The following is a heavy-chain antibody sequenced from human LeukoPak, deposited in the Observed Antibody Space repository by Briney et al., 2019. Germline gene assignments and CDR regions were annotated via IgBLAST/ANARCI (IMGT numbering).Heavy chain of an antibody. D-gene: IGHD2-2*01. CDR3: ARDFYQLLSPFDY. CDR2: ISSSSRYT. V-gene: IGHV3-21*01. J-gene: IGHJ4*02. CDR1: GFSLRDYS. Sequence: GGSLRLSCAASGFSLRDYSMDWVRQAPGKGLEWVSSISSSSRYTFYVDSVKGRFTISRDNSKNTLYLQMNSLRAEDTAVYYCARDFYQLLSPFDYWGQGTLVTVSS.